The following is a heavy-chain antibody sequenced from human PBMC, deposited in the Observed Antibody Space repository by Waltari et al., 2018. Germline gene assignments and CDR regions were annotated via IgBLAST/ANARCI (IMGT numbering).Heavy chain of an antibody. J-gene: IGHJ4*02. D-gene: IGHD3-16*01. V-gene: IGHV4-4*09. CDR1: GHPITSYY. CDR2: TDTTGPT. Sequence: QVQLQESGPGLLKPSETLSLTCTVSGHPITSYYWSWIRQSPGQGLEWIGYTDTTGPTYSNPSLQRQVSISRDTSRNQFSLQVTSVTAADTAVYYCARSKFGSSFDSWGQGTLVTVS. CDR3: ARSKFGSSFDS.